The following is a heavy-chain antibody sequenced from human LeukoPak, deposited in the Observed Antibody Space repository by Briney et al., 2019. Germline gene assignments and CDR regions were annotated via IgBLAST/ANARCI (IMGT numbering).Heavy chain of an antibody. J-gene: IGHJ6*04. CDR1: GFTFSSYG. CDR2: IWYDGSNK. Sequence: GRSLRLSCAASGFTFSSYGMHWVRQAPGKGLEWVAVIWYDGSNKYCADSVKGRFTISRDNSKNTLYLQMNSLRAEDTAVYYCAKEGVRITMVRGVIPTTNYYGMDVWGKGTTVTVSS. CDR3: AKEGVRITMVRGVIPTTNYYGMDV. D-gene: IGHD3-10*01. V-gene: IGHV3-33*06.